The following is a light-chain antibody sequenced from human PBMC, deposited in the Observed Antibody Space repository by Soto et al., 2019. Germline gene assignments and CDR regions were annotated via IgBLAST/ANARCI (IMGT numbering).Light chain of an antibody. V-gene: IGKV3-20*01. Sequence: EIVLTQSPGNLSLSPGERATLSCRASQSVSSSYLAWYQQKPGQAPRLLIYGASSRATGIPDRFSGSGSGTDFTLTISRLEPEDFAVYYCQQYGSSTETFGQGTKVEIK. CDR2: GAS. CDR1: QSVSSSY. CDR3: QQYGSSTET. J-gene: IGKJ1*01.